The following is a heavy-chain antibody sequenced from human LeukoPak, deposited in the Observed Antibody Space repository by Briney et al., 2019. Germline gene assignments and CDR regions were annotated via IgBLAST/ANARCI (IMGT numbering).Heavy chain of an antibody. CDR3: ARGRHGGSY. CDR1: GGSISSYY. Sequence: SETLSLTCTVSGGSISSYYWSWIRQPPGKGLEWIGYIYYSGSTNYNPSLKSRVTISADTSKNQFSLKLSPVTAADTAVYYCARGRHGGSYWGQGTLVTVSS. J-gene: IGHJ4*02. CDR2: IYYSGST. V-gene: IGHV4-59*01. D-gene: IGHD4-23*01.